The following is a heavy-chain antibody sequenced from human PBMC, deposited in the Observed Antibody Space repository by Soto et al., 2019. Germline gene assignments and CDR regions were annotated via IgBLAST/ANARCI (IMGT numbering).Heavy chain of an antibody. CDR2: ISNTGSSI. D-gene: IGHD3-10*01. Sequence: GGSLILSCAASGFSLSRYMMNWVRQAPGQGLEWIAYISNTGSSIDYADSVKGRFTISRDNGKNSLYLQMNSLRAEDTALYYCAKGRTRPLQLGSFGDNAFDIWGQGTMVTVSS. V-gene: IGHV3-48*04. J-gene: IGHJ3*02. CDR1: GFSLSRYM. CDR3: AKGRTRPLQLGSFGDNAFDI.